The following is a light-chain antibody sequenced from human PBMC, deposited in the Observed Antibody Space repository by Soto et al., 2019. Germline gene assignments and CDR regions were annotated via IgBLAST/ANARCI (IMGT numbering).Light chain of an antibody. V-gene: IGKV1-12*01. CDR1: QDIGRR. CDR3: LQVYSFPRT. CDR2: AAS. J-gene: IGKJ1*01. Sequence: DIPMTQSPSTLPASIVDRVTITCRASQDIGRRLAWFQQKPGKAPKYLIQAASSLQGGVPSTFSGSGSGTDFTLTINTLHPEDFATYYCLQVYSFPRTVGQGTKVDIK.